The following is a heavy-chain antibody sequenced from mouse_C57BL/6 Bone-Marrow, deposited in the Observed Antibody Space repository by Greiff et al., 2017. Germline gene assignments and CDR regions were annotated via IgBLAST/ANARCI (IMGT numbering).Heavy chain of an antibody. J-gene: IGHJ3*01. CDR1: GYTFTDHT. V-gene: IGHV1-78*01. CDR2: IYPSDGST. D-gene: IGHD2-1*01. Sequence: VQLQQSDAELVKPGASVKISCKVSGYTFTDHTIHWMKQRPEQGLSWIGYIYPSDGSTKYNAKFKGKATLTADKSSSTAYLPLNRLTSEDSAVDVCARSLYGNGFDDWGKGTLVTGSA. CDR3: ARSLYGNGFDD.